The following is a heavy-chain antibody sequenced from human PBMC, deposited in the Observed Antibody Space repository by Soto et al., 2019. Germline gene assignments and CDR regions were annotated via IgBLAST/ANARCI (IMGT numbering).Heavy chain of an antibody. Sequence: QVQLQESGPGLVKPSQTLSLTCTVSGGSISSGGYYWSWIRQHPGKGLEWIGYIYYSGSTYYNPXLKSRVTISVXXSXNXXSLKLSSVTAADTAVYYCARTLVPAAMFCVIWFDPWGQGTLVTVSS. D-gene: IGHD2-2*01. CDR1: GGSISSGGYY. CDR3: ARTLVPAAMFCVIWFDP. CDR2: IYYSGST. J-gene: IGHJ5*02. V-gene: IGHV4-31*03.